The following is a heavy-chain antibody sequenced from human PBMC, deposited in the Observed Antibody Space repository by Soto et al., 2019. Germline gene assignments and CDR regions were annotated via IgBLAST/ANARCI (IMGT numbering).Heavy chain of an antibody. D-gene: IGHD5-12*01. J-gene: IGHJ4*02. Sequence: PGGSLRLSCAASGFTFSSYWMAWVRQAPGKGLEWVANIKQDGSEKHYVDSVKGRFTISRDNAKNSLYLQMNSLRAEDTAVYYCASQRRDGYFGDYWGQGTLVTVSS. V-gene: IGHV3-7*01. CDR1: GFTFSSYW. CDR3: ASQRRDGYFGDY. CDR2: IKQDGSEK.